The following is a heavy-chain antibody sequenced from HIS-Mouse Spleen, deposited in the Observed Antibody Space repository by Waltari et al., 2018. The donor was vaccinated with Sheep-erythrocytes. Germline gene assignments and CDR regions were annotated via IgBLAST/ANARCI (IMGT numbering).Heavy chain of an antibody. D-gene: IGHD2-2*01. Sequence: QVQLVQSGAEVKKPGASVKVSCKASGYTFTGYYMHWVRQAPGQGLEWMGCINPSSGGTNYAQKFQGRVTMTRDTSISTAYMELSRLRSDDTAVYYCARGYCSSTSCYGYFQHWGQGTLVTVSS. J-gene: IGHJ1*01. CDR1: GYTFTGYY. CDR3: ARGYCSSTSCYGYFQH. V-gene: IGHV1-2*02. CDR2: INPSSGGT.